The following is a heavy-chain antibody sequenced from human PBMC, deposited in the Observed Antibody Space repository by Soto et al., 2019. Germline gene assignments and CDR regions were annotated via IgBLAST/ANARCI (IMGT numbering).Heavy chain of an antibody. CDR2: INAGNGNT. CDR1: GYTFTIYA. D-gene: IGHD3-10*01. Sequence: GASVKVSCKASGYTFTIYAMHWVRQAPGQRLEWMGWINAGNGNTKYSQKFQGRVTITRDTSASTAYMELSSLRSEDTAVYYCATHPTYYYGSGSYNSYYGMDVWGQGTTVTVSS. V-gene: IGHV1-3*01. J-gene: IGHJ6*02. CDR3: ATHPTYYYGSGSYNSYYGMDV.